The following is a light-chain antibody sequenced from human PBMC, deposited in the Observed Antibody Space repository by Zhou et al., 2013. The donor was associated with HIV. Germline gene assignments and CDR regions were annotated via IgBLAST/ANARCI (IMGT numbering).Light chain of an antibody. V-gene: IGKV1-5*03. CDR1: QGISKW. CDR3: QHYNGYSGT. J-gene: IGKJ1*01. CDR2: QAS. Sequence: DIQMTQSPSSVSASVGDRITITCRASQGISKWLAWYQQRPGTAPKLLIYQASSLESGVPSRFSGSGSGTEFTLTISSLQPDDFATYYCQHYNGYSGTFGQGTKV.